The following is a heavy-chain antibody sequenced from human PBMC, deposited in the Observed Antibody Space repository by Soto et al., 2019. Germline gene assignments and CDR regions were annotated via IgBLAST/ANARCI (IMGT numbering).Heavy chain of an antibody. Sequence: SETLSLTCTVSGGSISSSSYYWGWIRQPTGKGLEWIGSIYYSGSTYYNPSLKSRVTISVDTSKNQFSLKLSSVTAADTAVYYCANPTIAFYNWFGPWGQGXLVTVSS. D-gene: IGHD3-3*02. J-gene: IGHJ5*02. CDR1: GGSISSSSYY. CDR3: ANPTIAFYNWFGP. V-gene: IGHV4-39*01. CDR2: IYYSGST.